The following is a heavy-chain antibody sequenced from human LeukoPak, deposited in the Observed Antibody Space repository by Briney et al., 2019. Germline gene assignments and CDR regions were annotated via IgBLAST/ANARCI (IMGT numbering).Heavy chain of an antibody. CDR1: GGSISNYY. D-gene: IGHD6-13*01. V-gene: IGHV4-4*07. CDR3: ARLFPATGTPYYYIMDV. Sequence: PSETLSLTCTVSGGSISNYYWSWIRQPAGKGLEWIGRFYSRGSYNYNPSLKSRVTMSVDTSKNQFSLRLSSVTAADTAVYYCARLFPATGTPYYYIMDVWGQGTTVTVSS. CDR2: FYSRGSY. J-gene: IGHJ6*02.